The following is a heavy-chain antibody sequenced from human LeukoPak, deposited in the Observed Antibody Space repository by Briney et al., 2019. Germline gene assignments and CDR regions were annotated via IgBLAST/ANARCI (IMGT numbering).Heavy chain of an antibody. J-gene: IGHJ4*02. V-gene: IGHV3-23*01. Sequence: GGSLRLSCAVSGITLSNYGMSWVRQAPGKGLEWVAGISDSGGRTNYADSVKGRFTISRDNPKNTLYLQMNSLRAEDTTVYFCAERGVVIRVILVGFHKETYYFDSWGQGALVTVSS. CDR3: AERGVVIRVILVGFHKETYYFDS. CDR2: ISDSGGRT. D-gene: IGHD3-22*01. CDR1: GITLSNYG.